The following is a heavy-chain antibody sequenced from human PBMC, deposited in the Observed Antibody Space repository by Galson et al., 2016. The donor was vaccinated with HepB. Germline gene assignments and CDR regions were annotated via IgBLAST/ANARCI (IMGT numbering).Heavy chain of an antibody. D-gene: IGHD1-26*01. CDR2: IYSGDGT. CDR3: ARGGNYGYT. CDR1: GFTVSNNF. V-gene: IGHV3-53*01. J-gene: IGHJ4*02. Sequence: SLRLSCAASGFTVSNNFMRWVRQAPGKGLEWVSLIYSGDGTHYVDSVKGRFIISRDNSKNTLYLQMNSLRVEDTAVYYCARGGNYGYTWGLGTLVTVSS.